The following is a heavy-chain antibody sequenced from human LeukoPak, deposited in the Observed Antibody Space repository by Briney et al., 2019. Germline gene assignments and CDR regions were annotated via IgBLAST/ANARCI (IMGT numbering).Heavy chain of an antibody. D-gene: IGHD6-13*01. CDR1: GGTFTSYA. CDR3: ARVPSSSDWFDP. J-gene: IGHJ5*02. V-gene: IGHV1-69*05. CDR2: IIPIFGTA. Sequence: SVKVSCKASGGTFTSYAISWVRQAPGQGLEWMGRIIPIFGTANYAQKFQGRVTITTDESTSTAYMELSSLRSEDTAVYYCARVPSSSDWFDPWGQGTLVTVSS.